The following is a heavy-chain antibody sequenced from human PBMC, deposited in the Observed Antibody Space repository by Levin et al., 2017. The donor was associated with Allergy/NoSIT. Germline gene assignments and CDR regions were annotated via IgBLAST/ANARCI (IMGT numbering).Heavy chain of an antibody. D-gene: IGHD3-9*01. V-gene: IGHV4-59*08. CDR2: IYYSGST. J-gene: IGHJ3*02. CDR3: ARHEESKGPYYDILTGYYMGAFDI. Sequence: SETLSLTCTVSDGSISSYYWSWIRQPPGKGLEWIGYIYYSGSTNYNPSLKSRVTISVDTSKNQFSLKLSSVTAADTAVYYCARHEESKGPYYDILTGYYMGAFDIWGQGTMVTVSS. CDR1: DGSISSYY.